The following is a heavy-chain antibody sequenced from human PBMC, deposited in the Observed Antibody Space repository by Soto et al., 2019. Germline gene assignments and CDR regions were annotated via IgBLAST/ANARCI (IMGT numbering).Heavy chain of an antibody. D-gene: IGHD3-10*01. V-gene: IGHV4-30-4*01. CDR2: IYYTGST. CDR1: GGSINSGDYY. CDR3: ARARGHYYGSGSYGTFDY. J-gene: IGHJ4*02. Sequence: QVQLQESGPGLVKPSQTLSLTCTVSGGSINSGDYYRSWIRQPPGKGLEWIGYIYYTGSTYYNPSLKIRVIISADTSKNQFSLKLNSVTAADTAVYYCARARGHYYGSGSYGTFDYWGQGTLVTVSS.